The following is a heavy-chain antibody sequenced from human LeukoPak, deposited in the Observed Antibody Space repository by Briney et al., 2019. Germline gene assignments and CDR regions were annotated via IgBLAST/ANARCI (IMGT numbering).Heavy chain of an antibody. J-gene: IGHJ4*02. CDR2: IKYDGSTS. CDR1: GFTFTTYW. V-gene: IGHV3-74*01. Sequence: GGSLRLSCEASGFTFTTYWIHWVRQGPGRGLVWVSRIKYDGSTSNYADSVKGRFTISRDNSKNTLYLQMNSLRAEDTAVYYCAKYHDSGSAMFDYWGQGTLVTVSS. D-gene: IGHD3-16*01. CDR3: AKYHDSGSAMFDY.